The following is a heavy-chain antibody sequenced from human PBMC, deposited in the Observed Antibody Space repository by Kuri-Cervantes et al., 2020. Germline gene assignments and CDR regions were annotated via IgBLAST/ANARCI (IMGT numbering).Heavy chain of an antibody. J-gene: IGHJ3*02. CDR3: ARGMPYSSSWYNAFDI. V-gene: IGHV4-34*01. Sequence: SQTLSLTCAVYGGSFSGYYWSWIRQPPGKGLEWIGEINHSGSTNYNPSLKSRVTISVDTSKNQFSLKLSSVTAADTAVYYCARGMPYSSSWYNAFDIWGQGTMVTVSS. CDR2: INHSGST. CDR1: GGSFSGYY. D-gene: IGHD6-13*01.